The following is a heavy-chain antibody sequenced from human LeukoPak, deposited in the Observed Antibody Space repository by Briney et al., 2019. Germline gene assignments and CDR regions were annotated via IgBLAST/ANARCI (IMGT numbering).Heavy chain of an antibody. J-gene: IGHJ4*02. Sequence: ASVKVSCKASGYTFTSYAMHWVRQAPGQRLEWMGWINAGNGNTKYSQKFQGRVTITRDTSASTAYMELSSLRSEDTVVYYCARDILPSYYDSSGPFDYWGQGTLVTVSS. V-gene: IGHV1-3*01. CDR3: ARDILPSYYDSSGPFDY. CDR1: GYTFTSYA. CDR2: INAGNGNT. D-gene: IGHD3-22*01.